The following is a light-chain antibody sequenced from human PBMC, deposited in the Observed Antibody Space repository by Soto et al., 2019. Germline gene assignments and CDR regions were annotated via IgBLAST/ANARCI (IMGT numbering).Light chain of an antibody. V-gene: IGLV1-44*01. CDR1: SSNIKTNG. CDR3: ATWDDSLNGLI. CDR2: SNN. Sequence: QSVLTQPPSASGTPGQRVTISCSGGSSNIKTNGVSWYQQVPGAAPKLLIYSNNQRPSGAPDRFTGSKSGASASLAITGPQSEDEATYHCATWDDSLNGLIFGGGTKVTVL. J-gene: IGLJ2*01.